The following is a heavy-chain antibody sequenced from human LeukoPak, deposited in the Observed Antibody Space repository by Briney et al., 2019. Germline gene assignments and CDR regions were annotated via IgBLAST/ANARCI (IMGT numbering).Heavy chain of an antibody. J-gene: IGHJ3*02. CDR1: GYTFTSYA. V-gene: IGHV7-4-1*02. CDR3: ACQSRSGWYHDAFDI. D-gene: IGHD6-19*01. Sequence: GASVKVSCKASGYTFTSYAMNWVRQAPGQGLEWMGWINTNTGNPTYAQGFTGRFVFSLDTSVSTAYLQISSLKAEDTAVYYCACQSRSGWYHDAFDIWGQGTMVTVSS. CDR2: INTNTGNP.